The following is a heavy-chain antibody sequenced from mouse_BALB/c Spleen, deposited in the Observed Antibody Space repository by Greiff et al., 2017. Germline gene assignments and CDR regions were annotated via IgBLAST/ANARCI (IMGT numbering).Heavy chain of an antibody. CDR2: ISSGGSYT. V-gene: IGHV5-9-4*01. J-gene: IGHJ3*01. CDR1: GFTFSSYA. D-gene: IGHD2-3*01. Sequence: EVQLVESGGGLVKPGGSLKLSCAASGFTFSSYAMSWVRQSPEKRLEWVAEISSGGSYTYYPDTVTGRFTISRDNAKNTLYLEMSSLRSEDTAMYYCARNLMTPLAYWGQGTLVTVSA. CDR3: ARNLMTPLAY.